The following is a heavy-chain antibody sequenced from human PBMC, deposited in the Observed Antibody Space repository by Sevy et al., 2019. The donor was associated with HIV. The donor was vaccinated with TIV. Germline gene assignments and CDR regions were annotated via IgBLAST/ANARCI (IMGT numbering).Heavy chain of an antibody. CDR3: ATGSSIVRGVIGAGYYYGMDV. D-gene: IGHD3-10*01. CDR1: GYTLTELS. J-gene: IGHJ6*02. V-gene: IGHV1-24*01. Sequence: ASLKVSCKVSGYTLTELSMHWVRQAPGKGLEWMGGFDPEDGETIYAQKFQGRVTMTEDTSTDTAYMELSSLRSEDTAVYYCATGSSIVRGVIGAGYYYGMDVWGQGTTVTVSS. CDR2: FDPEDGET.